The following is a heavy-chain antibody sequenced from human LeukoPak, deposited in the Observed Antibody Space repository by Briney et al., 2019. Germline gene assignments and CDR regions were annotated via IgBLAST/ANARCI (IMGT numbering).Heavy chain of an antibody. CDR3: AKDLYFDILTGYLDY. CDR1: GYTFTSCA. J-gene: IGHJ4*02. CDR2: VSGTGGST. Sequence: GASVKVSCKASGYTFTSCAMNWVRQAPGKGLEWVSAVSGTGGSTYYADSVKGRFTISRDNSKNTLYLQMNSLRAEDTALYYCAKDLYFDILTGYLDYWGQGTLVTVSS. V-gene: IGHV3-23*01. D-gene: IGHD3-9*01.